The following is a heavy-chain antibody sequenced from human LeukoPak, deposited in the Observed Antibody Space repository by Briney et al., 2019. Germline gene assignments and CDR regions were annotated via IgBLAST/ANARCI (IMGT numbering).Heavy chain of an antibody. CDR2: ISGSAAST. V-gene: IGHV3-23*01. D-gene: IGHD2/OR15-2a*01. Sequence: GGSLRLSCAASGLTFSSYAMTWVRQAPGKGLEWVSSISGSAASTYYADSVKGRFTISRDNSKNTLSLQMNSLRAEDTAVYYCAKLSSNYFDCWGQGTLVTVSS. CDR1: GLTFSSYA. J-gene: IGHJ4*02. CDR3: AKLSSNYFDC.